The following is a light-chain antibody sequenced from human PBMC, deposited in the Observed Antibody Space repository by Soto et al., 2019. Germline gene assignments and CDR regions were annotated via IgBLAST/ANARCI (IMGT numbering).Light chain of an antibody. Sequence: EIVLTQSPGTLSLSPGQRATLSCRASQSVSSSYLAWYQQKPGQAPRLLIYDASSRATGIPDRFSGSGSGTDFTLTISRLEPEDFAVYYCQQYGNSPLTFGGGTKLEIK. CDR2: DAS. CDR1: QSVSSSY. V-gene: IGKV3-20*01. CDR3: QQYGNSPLT. J-gene: IGKJ4*01.